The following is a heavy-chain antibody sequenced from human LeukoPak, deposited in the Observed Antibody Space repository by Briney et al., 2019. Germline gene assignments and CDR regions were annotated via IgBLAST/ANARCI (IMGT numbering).Heavy chain of an antibody. D-gene: IGHD6-13*01. CDR3: ARWAGYSDQFDY. CDR1: GYTFSTYT. J-gene: IGHJ4*02. Sequence: ASVKVSCKASGYTFSTYTMNWVRQAPGQGLEWMGWISAYNGNTNYAQKLQGRVTMTTDTSTSTAYMELRSLRSDDTAVYYCARWAGYSDQFDYWGQGTLVTVSS. V-gene: IGHV1-18*01. CDR2: ISAYNGNT.